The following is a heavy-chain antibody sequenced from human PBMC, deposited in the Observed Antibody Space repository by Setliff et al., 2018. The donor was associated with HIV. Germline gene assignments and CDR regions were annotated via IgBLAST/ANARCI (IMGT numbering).Heavy chain of an antibody. V-gene: IGHV3-7*05. CDR3: ARKLQPGYGMDV. CDR1: GFTFSSYW. J-gene: IGHJ6*02. D-gene: IGHD5-18*01. Sequence: GGSLRLSCAASGFTFSSYWMSWVRQAPGKGLEWVADIKQDGSKAHYMDSVKGRFTISRDNPKNSLYLQMTSLRAEDTAVYYCARKLQPGYGMDVWGQGTTVTV. CDR2: IKQDGSKA.